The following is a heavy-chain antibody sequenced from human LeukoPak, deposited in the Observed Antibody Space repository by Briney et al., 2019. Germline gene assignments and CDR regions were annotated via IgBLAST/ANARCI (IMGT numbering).Heavy chain of an antibody. V-gene: IGHV3-23*01. CDR1: GFTFSSYA. J-gene: IGHJ4*02. CDR3: AKDDYYDSSGYYLYYFDY. D-gene: IGHD3-22*01. CDR2: ISGSGGST. Sequence: GGSLRLYCAASGFTFSSYAMSWVRQAPGKGLEWVSAISGSGGSTYYADSVKGRFTISRDNSKNTLYLQMNSLRAEDTAVYYCAKDDYYDSSGYYLYYFDYWGQGTLVTVSS.